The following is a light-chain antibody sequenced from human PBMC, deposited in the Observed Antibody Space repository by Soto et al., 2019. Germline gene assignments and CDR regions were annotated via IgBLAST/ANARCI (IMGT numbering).Light chain of an antibody. CDR2: DAS. Sequence: DIQMTQSPSNLSASVGDRVLITCRASQRVNPCWYWYKQKPGKAPTLLIYDASRLQSGVPSRFSGSGSGTEFTLSLCSCQPDDCAAYYSQKYHIYWTVGQGTTVEIK. V-gene: IGKV1-5*01. J-gene: IGKJ1*01. CDR3: QKYHIYWT. CDR1: QRVNPC.